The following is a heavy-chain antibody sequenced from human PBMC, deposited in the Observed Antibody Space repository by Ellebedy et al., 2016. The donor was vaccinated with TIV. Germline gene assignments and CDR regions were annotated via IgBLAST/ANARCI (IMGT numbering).Heavy chain of an antibody. CDR1: GFTFSSYA. J-gene: IGHJ4*02. V-gene: IGHV3-30-3*01. Sequence: GESLKISXAASGFTFSSYAMHWVRQAPGKGLEWVAVISYDGSNKYYADSVKGRFTISRDNSKNTLYLQMNSLRAEDTAVYYCARDNRFGELSGGYWGQGTLVTVSS. CDR2: ISYDGSNK. CDR3: ARDNRFGELSGGY. D-gene: IGHD3-10*01.